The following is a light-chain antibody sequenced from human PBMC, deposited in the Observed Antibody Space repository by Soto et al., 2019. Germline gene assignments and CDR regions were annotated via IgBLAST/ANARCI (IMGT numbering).Light chain of an antibody. Sequence: QSVLTQPPSASGSPGQSVTISCTGTSSDVGGYEYVSWYQQHPGKAPKLMIYAVSKRPSGVPDRFSGSKSGNTASLTVSGLQAEDEADYYCFSYAGSNIWMFGGGTKLTVL. CDR3: FSYAGSNIWM. J-gene: IGLJ3*02. CDR2: AVS. CDR1: SSDVGGYEY. V-gene: IGLV2-8*01.